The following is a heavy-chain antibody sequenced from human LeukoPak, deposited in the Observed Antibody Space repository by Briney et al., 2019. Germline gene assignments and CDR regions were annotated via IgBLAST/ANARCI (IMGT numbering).Heavy chain of an antibody. D-gene: IGHD2-2*01. J-gene: IGHJ4*02. V-gene: IGHV3-23*01. CDR2: ISGSGDNT. CDR3: AASLPNIVVVPATKGPFGY. CDR1: GITFSSFA. Sequence: PGGSLRLSCAASGITFSSFAMTWVRQAPGKGLEWVSAISGSGDNTYYADSVKGRFTISRDNSKNTLYLQMNSLRAEDTAVYYCAASLPNIVVVPATKGPFGYWGQGALVTVSS.